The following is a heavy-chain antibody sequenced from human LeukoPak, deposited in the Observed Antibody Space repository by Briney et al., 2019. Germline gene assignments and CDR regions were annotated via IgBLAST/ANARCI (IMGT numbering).Heavy chain of an antibody. J-gene: IGHJ3*02. D-gene: IGHD3-22*01. CDR2: ISESGGST. V-gene: IGHV3-23*01. Sequence: GGSLRLSCAASGFSFSSYAMSWVRQAPGKGLEWVSVISESGGSTYYADSVKGRFTVSRDNSKNTLSLQMSSLRAEDTAVYYCARAAPDYSDTSGYFQDDAFDIWGQGTRVTVSS. CDR1: GFSFSSYA. CDR3: ARAAPDYSDTSGYFQDDAFDI.